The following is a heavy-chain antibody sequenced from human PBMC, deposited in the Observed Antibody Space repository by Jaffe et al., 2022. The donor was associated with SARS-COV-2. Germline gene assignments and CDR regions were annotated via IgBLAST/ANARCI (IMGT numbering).Heavy chain of an antibody. CDR1: GFSFSSYW. D-gene: IGHD3-3*01. CDR3: AREEDDFWSGVSGGVLFRYYYGMDV. V-gene: IGHV3-74*01. CDR2: INSDGSSS. Sequence: EVQLVESGGGLIQPGGSLRLSCAASGFSFSSYWMHWVRQAPGKGLVWVARINSDGSSSRHADSVKGRLTISRDNAKNTLYLQMTSLRVEDTAVYYCAREEDDFWSGVSGGVLFRYYYGMDVWGQGTTVTVSS. J-gene: IGHJ6*02.